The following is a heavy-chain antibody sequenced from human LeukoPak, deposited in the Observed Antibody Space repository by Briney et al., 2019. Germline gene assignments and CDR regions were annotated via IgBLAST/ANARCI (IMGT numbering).Heavy chain of an antibody. CDR1: GGSVSSNNW. CDR2: VLHSGST. J-gene: IGHJ4*02. D-gene: IGHD3-22*01. Sequence: PSETLSLTCTVSGGSVSSNNWWSWVRQPPGKGLEWIGEVLHSGSTNSNPSLKSRVTMSIDKSKNQYSLKLTSVTAADTAVYYCARVLSGNYYDSSGYHYYFGYWGQGTLVTVSS. V-gene: IGHV4-4*02. CDR3: ARVLSGNYYDSSGYHYYFGY.